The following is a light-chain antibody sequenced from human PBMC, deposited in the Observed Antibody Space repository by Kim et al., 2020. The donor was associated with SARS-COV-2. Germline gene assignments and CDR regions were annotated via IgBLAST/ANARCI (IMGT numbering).Light chain of an antibody. J-gene: IGKJ4*01. Sequence: LHPGERATLSCRGSQSISNYLAWYQQKFGQAPRRLIYDASTRATGIPARFSGSGCGTDFTLTISSLGPEDFAVYYCQQRSNWPLKFGGGTKVDIK. V-gene: IGKV3-11*01. CDR3: QQRSNWPLK. CDR2: DAS. CDR1: QSISNY.